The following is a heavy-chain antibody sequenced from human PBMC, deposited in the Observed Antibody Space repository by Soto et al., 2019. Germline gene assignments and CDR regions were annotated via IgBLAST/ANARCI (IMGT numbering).Heavy chain of an antibody. CDR2: IYNDGSN. V-gene: IGHV4-4*09. D-gene: IGHD6-13*01. CDR1: GGSISNYY. J-gene: IGHJ5*02. CDR3: ARPKTIGAAAGKGWFDP. Sequence: SETLSLTCTVSGGSISNYYWSWIRQPPGKGLEWIGYIYNDGSNNYNPSLKSRVTISLDTSKSQFSLKQSSVTAADIAMYYCARPKTIGAAAGKGWFDPWGQGTLVT.